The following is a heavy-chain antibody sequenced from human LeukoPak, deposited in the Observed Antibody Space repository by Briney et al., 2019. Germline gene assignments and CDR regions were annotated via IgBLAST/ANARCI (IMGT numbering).Heavy chain of an antibody. V-gene: IGHV1-2*02. CDR3: GRDFRDSLDY. CDR1: GYTFTGYY. CDR2: INPDSGGT. J-gene: IGHJ4*02. Sequence: GASVKVSCKSSGYTFTGYYMHRVRLAPGQGLEWMGWINPDSGGTNFAQKFQGRVTMTRDTSISTAYMELSRLRSDDTAVYYCGRDFRDSLDYWGQGTLVTVSS.